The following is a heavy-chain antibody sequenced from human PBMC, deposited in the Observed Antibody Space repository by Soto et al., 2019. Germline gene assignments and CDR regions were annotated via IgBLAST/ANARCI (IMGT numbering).Heavy chain of an antibody. Sequence: PGGSLRLSCTASTFTFSRYAMSWVRQAPGKGLEWVSAISGGGDATFYADSLRGRFTISRDNSKNTLYLQVNSLRVEDTALYYCARPLWRDDYNWGYFDLWGRGTL. D-gene: IGHD4-4*01. J-gene: IGHJ2*01. V-gene: IGHV3-23*01. CDR2: ISGGGDAT. CDR1: TFTFSRYA. CDR3: ARPLWRDDYNWGYFDL.